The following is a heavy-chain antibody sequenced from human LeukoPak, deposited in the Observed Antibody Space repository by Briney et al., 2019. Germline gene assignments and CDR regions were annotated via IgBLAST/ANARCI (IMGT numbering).Heavy chain of an antibody. D-gene: IGHD2-15*01. Sequence: SQTLSLTCAISGDSVSSNSAAWNWIRQSPSRGLEWLGRTYYRSKWYNDYAVSVKSRITINPDTSKNQFSLQLNSVTPEDTAGYYCAREYRLLLSPARFDYWGQGPLVTVSS. CDR3: AREYRLLLSPARFDY. V-gene: IGHV6-1*01. CDR2: TYYRSKWYN. CDR1: GDSVSSNSAA. J-gene: IGHJ4*02.